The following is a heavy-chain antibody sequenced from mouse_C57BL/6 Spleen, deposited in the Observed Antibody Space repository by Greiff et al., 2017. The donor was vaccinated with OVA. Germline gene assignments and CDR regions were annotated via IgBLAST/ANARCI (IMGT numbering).Heavy chain of an antibody. CDR1: GFTFSSYT. CDR2: ISGGGGNT. V-gene: IGHV5-9*01. CDR3: ARVYYDYDGAWFAY. J-gene: IGHJ3*01. Sequence: EVKLMESGGGLVKPGGSLKLSCAASGFTFSSYTMSWVRQTPEKRLEWVATISGGGGNTYYPDSVKGRFTISRDNAKNTLYLQMSSLRSEDTALYYCARVYYDYDGAWFAYWGQGTLVTVSA. D-gene: IGHD2-4*01.